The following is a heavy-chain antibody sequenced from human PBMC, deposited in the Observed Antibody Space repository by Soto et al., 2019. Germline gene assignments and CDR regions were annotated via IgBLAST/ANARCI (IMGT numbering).Heavy chain of an antibody. J-gene: IGHJ6*02. CDR1: GFTFSSYA. D-gene: IGHD2-15*01. CDR2: ISGSGGST. CDR3: AKDHCSGGSCYSAEGYYYYGMDV. V-gene: IGHV3-23*01. Sequence: PVGSLRLSCAASGFTFSSYAMSWVRQAPGKGLEWVSAISGSGGSTYYADSVKGRFTISRDNSKNTLYLQMNSLRAEDTAVYYCAKDHCSGGSCYSAEGYYYYGMDVCGQRTTVTVSS.